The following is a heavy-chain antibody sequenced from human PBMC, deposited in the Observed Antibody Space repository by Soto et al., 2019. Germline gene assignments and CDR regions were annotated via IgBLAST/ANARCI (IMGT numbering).Heavy chain of an antibody. CDR3: AIAVAVAADFDY. J-gene: IGHJ4*02. CDR2: INAGNGNT. Sequence: QVQLVQSGAEEKKPGASVKVSCKASGYTFTGYAMHWVRQAPGQRLEWMGWINAGNGNTKYSQKFQGRVTITRDTSASTAYMELSSLRSEDTAVSYCAIAVAVAADFDYWGQGTLVTVSS. D-gene: IGHD6-19*01. V-gene: IGHV1-3*05. CDR1: GYTFTGYA.